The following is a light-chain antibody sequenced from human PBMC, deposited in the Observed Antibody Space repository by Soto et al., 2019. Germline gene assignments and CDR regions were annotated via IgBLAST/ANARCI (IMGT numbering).Light chain of an antibody. Sequence: DLQLTQSPSFLSASVGDRVTITCRASQGISSFLAWYQQKPGKAPKFLIYDASTLQSGVPSRFSGSGSGTEFTLTISSLQPEDFATYYCQQLDSYPITFGQGTRLEIK. J-gene: IGKJ5*01. CDR2: DAS. V-gene: IGKV1-9*01. CDR1: QGISSF. CDR3: QQLDSYPIT.